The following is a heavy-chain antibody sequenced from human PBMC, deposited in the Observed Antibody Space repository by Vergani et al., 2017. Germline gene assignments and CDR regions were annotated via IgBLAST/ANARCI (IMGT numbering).Heavy chain of an antibody. J-gene: IGHJ4*02. Sequence: EVQLVESGGGLVQPGRSLRLSCAASGFTFDDYAMHWVRQAPGKGLEWVSGISWNSGSIGYADSVKGRFTISRYNAKNSLYLQMNSLRAEDTALYYCAKSSTHYYGSGSYYNELDYWGQGTLVTVSS. V-gene: IGHV3-9*01. CDR3: AKSSTHYYGSGSYYNELDY. CDR1: GFTFDDYA. D-gene: IGHD3-10*01. CDR2: ISWNSGSI.